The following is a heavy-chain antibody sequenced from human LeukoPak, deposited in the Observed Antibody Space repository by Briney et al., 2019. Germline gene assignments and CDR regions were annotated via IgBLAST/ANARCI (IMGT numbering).Heavy chain of an antibody. CDR3: ARDYYDSSGSSWFDP. V-gene: IGHV3-23*01. Sequence: PGGSLRLSCAASGFTFNNFAMSWVRQAPGKGLEWVSAISGSGGSTYYADSVKGRFTISRDNSKNTLYLQMNSLRAKDTALYYCARDYYDSSGSSWFDPWGQGTLVTVSS. CDR1: GFTFNNFA. J-gene: IGHJ5*02. CDR2: ISGSGGST. D-gene: IGHD3-22*01.